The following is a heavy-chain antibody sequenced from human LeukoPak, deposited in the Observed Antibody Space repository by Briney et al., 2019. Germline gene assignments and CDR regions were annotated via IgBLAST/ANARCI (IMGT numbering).Heavy chain of an antibody. CDR2: IIPILGIA. J-gene: IGHJ4*02. V-gene: IGHV1-69*04. CDR3: ARVGDCSSTSCHQ. D-gene: IGHD2-2*01. CDR1: GYTFTSYA. Sequence: SVKVSCKASGYTFTSYAISWVRQAPGQGLEWMGRIIPILGIANYAQKFQGRVTITADKSTSTAYMELSSLRSEDTAVYYCARVGDCSSTSCHQWGQGTLVTVSS.